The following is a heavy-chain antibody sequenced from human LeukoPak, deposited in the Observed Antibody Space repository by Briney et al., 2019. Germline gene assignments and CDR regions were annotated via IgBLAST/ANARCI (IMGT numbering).Heavy chain of an antibody. V-gene: IGHV3-30-3*01. Sequence: GGSLRLSCAASGFTFSSYAMHWVRQAPGKGLEWVAVISYDGSNKYYADSVKGRFTISRDNSKNTLYLQMNSLRAEDTAVYYCARSRESSSWSTYYWGQGTLVTVSS. J-gene: IGHJ4*02. D-gene: IGHD6-13*01. CDR2: ISYDGSNK. CDR1: GFTFSSYA. CDR3: ARSRESSSWSTYY.